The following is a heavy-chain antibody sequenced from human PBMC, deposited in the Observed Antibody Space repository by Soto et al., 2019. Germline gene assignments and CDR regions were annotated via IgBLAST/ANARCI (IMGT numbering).Heavy chain of an antibody. CDR1: GFTFSSYG. CDR2: ISYDGSNK. V-gene: IGHV3-30*18. D-gene: IGHD3-16*02. Sequence: QVQLVESGGGVVQPGRSLRLSCAASGFTFSSYGMHWVRQAPGKGLEWVAVISYDGSNKYYADSVKGRFTISRDNSKNTLDLQMNSLRAEDTAVYYWAKEDHDYVWGSYRTLVYWGQGTLVTVSS. CDR3: AKEDHDYVWGSYRTLVY. J-gene: IGHJ4*02.